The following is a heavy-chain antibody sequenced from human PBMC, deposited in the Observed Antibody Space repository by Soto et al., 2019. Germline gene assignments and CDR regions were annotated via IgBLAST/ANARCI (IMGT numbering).Heavy chain of an antibody. J-gene: IGHJ4*02. Sequence: QVQLVQSGAEVKKPGSSVKVSCKASGGTFSSYRINWVRQAPGQGLEWVGGIVPIYRTADYAQKFQGRVTITAYESARPSYMELRSLKAQDTAVYYCVRDSGAKLSSSWGQGTLVTVSS. CDR2: IVPIYRTA. CDR1: GGTFSSYR. D-gene: IGHD6-13*01. CDR3: VRDSGAKLSSS. V-gene: IGHV1-69*01.